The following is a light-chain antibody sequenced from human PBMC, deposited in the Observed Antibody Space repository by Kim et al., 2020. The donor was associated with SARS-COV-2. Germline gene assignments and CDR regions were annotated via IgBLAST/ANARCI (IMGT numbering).Light chain of an antibody. V-gene: IGKV3-11*01. CDR1: HNMAIR. CDR2: DAA. Sequence: PGESATPSCKARHNMAIRLAWYQATPGQAPRLLIYDAAVRAAGSPDEFSGSGSGTDFTLTIGSLAPEDFAIYYCQQRGSWPPALTFGGGAKVDIK. J-gene: IGKJ4*01. CDR3: QQRGSWPPALT.